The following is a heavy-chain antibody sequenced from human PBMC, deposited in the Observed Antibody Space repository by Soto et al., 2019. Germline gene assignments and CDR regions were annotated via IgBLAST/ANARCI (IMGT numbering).Heavy chain of an antibody. Sequence: GGSLRLSCAASGFTFSSYAMSWVRQAPGKGLEWVSAISGSGGSTYYADSVKGRFTISRDNSKNTLYLQMNSLRAEDTAVYYCASAIFGVVRHFDYWGQGTLVTVSS. CDR3: ASAIFGVVRHFDY. CDR2: ISGSGGST. D-gene: IGHD3-3*01. V-gene: IGHV3-23*01. CDR1: GFTFSSYA. J-gene: IGHJ4*02.